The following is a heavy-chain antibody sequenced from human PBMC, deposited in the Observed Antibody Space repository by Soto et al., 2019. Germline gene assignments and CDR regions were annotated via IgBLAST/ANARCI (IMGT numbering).Heavy chain of an antibody. CDR3: ARAIRPYDAFDI. J-gene: IGHJ3*02. CDR2: ISGSGIST. V-gene: IGHV3-23*01. D-gene: IGHD6-6*01. Sequence: EVQLLESGGGLVQPGGSLRLSCAASGFTFSSYAMSWVRQAPGKGLEWVSAISGSGISTYYADSVKGRFTISRDNSKNTLYLQMNSLRAEDTAIYFCARAIRPYDAFDILGQGTMVTVSS. CDR1: GFTFSSYA.